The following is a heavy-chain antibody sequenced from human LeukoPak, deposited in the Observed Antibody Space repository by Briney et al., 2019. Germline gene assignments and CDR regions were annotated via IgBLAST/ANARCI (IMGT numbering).Heavy chain of an antibody. CDR2: FDPEDGET. J-gene: IGHJ6*03. D-gene: IGHD3-3*01. V-gene: IGHV1-24*01. Sequence: ASVKVSCKVSGYTLTELSMHWVRQAPGKGLEWMGGFDPEDGETIYAQKFQGRVTMTEDTSTDTAYMELSSLRSEDTAVYYCAKTDFWSGYGRYYYYMDVWGKGTTVTVSS. CDR1: GYTLTELS. CDR3: AKTDFWSGYGRYYYYMDV.